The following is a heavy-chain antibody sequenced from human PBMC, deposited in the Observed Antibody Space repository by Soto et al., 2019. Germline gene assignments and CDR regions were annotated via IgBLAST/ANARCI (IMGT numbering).Heavy chain of an antibody. Sequence: ASVKVSCKASGYTFTGYYRHWVRQAPGQGLEWMGWINPNSGGTNYAQKFQGWVTMTRDTSISTAYMELSRLRSDDTAVYYCARDQIGYYGSGPDLYYYYGMDVWGQGTTVTVSS. CDR3: ARDQIGYYGSGPDLYYYYGMDV. V-gene: IGHV1-2*04. D-gene: IGHD3-10*01. CDR1: GYTFTGYY. J-gene: IGHJ6*02. CDR2: INPNSGGT.